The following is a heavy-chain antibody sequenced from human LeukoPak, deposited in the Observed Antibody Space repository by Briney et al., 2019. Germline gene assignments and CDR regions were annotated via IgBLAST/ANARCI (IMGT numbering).Heavy chain of an antibody. Sequence: SETLSLTCAVYGGSFSGYYWSWIRQPPGKGLEWIGEINHSGSTYYNPSLKSRVTISVDTSKNQFSLKLSSVTAADTAVYYCARLSYDSSGQDNLIDYWGQGTLVTVSS. J-gene: IGHJ4*02. D-gene: IGHD3-22*01. CDR2: INHSGST. CDR3: ARLSYDSSGQDNLIDY. CDR1: GGSFSGYY. V-gene: IGHV4-34*01.